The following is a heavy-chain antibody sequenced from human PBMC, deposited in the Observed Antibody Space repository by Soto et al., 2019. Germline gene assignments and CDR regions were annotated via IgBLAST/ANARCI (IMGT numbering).Heavy chain of an antibody. D-gene: IGHD5-18*01. CDR1: EFTFRDYW. CDR3: ARGLTAHAY. J-gene: IGHJ4*02. V-gene: IGHV3-7*01. CDR2: IKQDGSLK. Sequence: GGSLRLSCVASEFTFRDYWMTWVRQAPGKGLEWVANIKQDGSLKFYVDSVKGRFSVSRDNAANSVFLDMDSLRFEDSAVYYCARGLTAHAYWGRGSLVTVSS.